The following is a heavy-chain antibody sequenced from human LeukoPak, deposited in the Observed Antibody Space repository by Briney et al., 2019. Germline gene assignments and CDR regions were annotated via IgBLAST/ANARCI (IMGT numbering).Heavy chain of an antibody. D-gene: IGHD3-16*01. CDR1: GFTFSSYE. CDR3: ARDPLRIRGWFDP. CDR2: ISSSGSTI. Sequence: AGGSLRLSCAASGFTFSSYEMNWVRQAPGKGLEWVSYISSSGSTIYYADSVKGRFTISRDNAKNSLYLQMNSLRAEDTAVYYCARDPLRIRGWFDPWGQGALVTASS. J-gene: IGHJ5*02. V-gene: IGHV3-48*03.